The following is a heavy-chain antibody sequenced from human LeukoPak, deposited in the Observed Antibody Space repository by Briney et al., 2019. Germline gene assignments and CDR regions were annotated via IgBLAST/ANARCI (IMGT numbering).Heavy chain of an antibody. Sequence: ASVKVSCKVPGYTLTELSMHWVRQAPGKGLEWMGGFDPEDGETIYAQKFQGRVTMTEDTSTDTAYMELSSLRSEDTAVYYCATYDSSGYYSDYWGQGTLVTVSS. CDR1: GYTLTELS. CDR3: ATYDSSGYYSDY. CDR2: FDPEDGET. J-gene: IGHJ4*02. V-gene: IGHV1-24*01. D-gene: IGHD3-22*01.